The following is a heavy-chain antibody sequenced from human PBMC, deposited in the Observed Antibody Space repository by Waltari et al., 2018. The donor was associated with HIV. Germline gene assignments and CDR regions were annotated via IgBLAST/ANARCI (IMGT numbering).Heavy chain of an antibody. J-gene: IGHJ4*02. CDR2: INAGNGNT. D-gene: IGHD3-22*01. Sequence: QVQLVQSGAEVKKPGASVKVSCKASGYTFTSYAMHWVRQATGQRLEWMGWINAGNGNTKSSRKFQGGVTITRDTSASTAYMELSSLRSEDTAVYYCARAAHSYYDSSPYYFDYWGQGSLVTVSS. CDR3: ARAAHSYYDSSPYYFDY. V-gene: IGHV1-3*01. CDR1: GYTFTSYA.